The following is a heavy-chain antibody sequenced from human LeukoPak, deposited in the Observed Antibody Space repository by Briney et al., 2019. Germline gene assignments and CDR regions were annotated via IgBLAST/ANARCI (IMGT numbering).Heavy chain of an antibody. V-gene: IGHV3-23*01. CDR3: ARGRNSGWYEFVGQFDY. CDR1: GFTFSSYA. D-gene: IGHD6-19*01. CDR2: ISGTGGST. J-gene: IGHJ4*02. Sequence: GGSLRLSCAASGFTFSSYAMSWVRQAPGKGLEWVSAISGTGGSTHYADPVKGRFTISRGNSKNTLYLQMNSLRAEDTSVYYCARGRNSGWYEFVGQFDYWGQGTLVTVSS.